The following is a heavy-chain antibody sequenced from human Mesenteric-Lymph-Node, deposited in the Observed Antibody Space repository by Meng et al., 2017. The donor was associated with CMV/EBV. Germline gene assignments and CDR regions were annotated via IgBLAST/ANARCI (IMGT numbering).Heavy chain of an antibody. CDR3: ARVRGYSYGYSRYFDY. Sequence: CGGSFSGYYWSWLRQPPGKGLEWIGEINHSGSTNYNPSLKSRVTISVDTSKNQFSLKLSSVTAADTAVYYCARVRGYSYGYSRYFDYWGQGTLVTVSS. J-gene: IGHJ4*02. CDR2: INHSGST. D-gene: IGHD5-18*01. V-gene: IGHV4-34*01. CDR1: GGSFSGYY.